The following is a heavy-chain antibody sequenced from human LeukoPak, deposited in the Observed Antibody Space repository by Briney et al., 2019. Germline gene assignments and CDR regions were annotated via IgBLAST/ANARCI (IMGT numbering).Heavy chain of an antibody. CDR3: ARRKDPRVNRAYYMPA. CDR1: GYTFTGYY. V-gene: IGHV1-2*02. Sequence: ASVKVSCKASGYTFTGYYMHWVRQAPGQGLEWMGWINPNSGGTNYAQKFQGRVTMTRDTSISTAYMELSRLRSDDTAVYYCARRKDPRVNRAYYMPAGRRATTVNVFS. D-gene: IGHD1-14*01. CDR2: INPNSGGT. J-gene: IGHJ6*03.